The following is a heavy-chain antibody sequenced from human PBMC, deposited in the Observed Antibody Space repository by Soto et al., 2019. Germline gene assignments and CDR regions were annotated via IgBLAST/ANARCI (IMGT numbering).Heavy chain of an antibody. J-gene: IGHJ4*02. CDR2: IYHSGST. CDR3: ARGLFGGSHGPVGY. CDR1: GGFIISDNW. V-gene: IGHV4-4*02. D-gene: IGHD1-26*01. Sequence: SETLSLTCAVSGGFIISDNWLILFRHPPGKGLEWIGEIYHSGSTNYNPSLKSRVTISVDKSRNQMSLKLISVTAADTAVYYCARGLFGGSHGPVGYWGQGTLVTVSS.